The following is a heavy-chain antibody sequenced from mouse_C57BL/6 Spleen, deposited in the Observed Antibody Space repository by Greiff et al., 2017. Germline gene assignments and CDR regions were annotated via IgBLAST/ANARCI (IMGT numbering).Heavy chain of an antibody. D-gene: IGHD1-1*01. CDR2: IDPETGGT. CDR1: GYTFTDYE. J-gene: IGHJ2*01. V-gene: IGHV1-15*01. CDR3: TRGCTTVVGREYFDY. Sequence: QVQLQQSGAELVRPGASVTLSCKASGYTFTDYEMHWVKQTPVHGLEWIGAIDPETGGTAYNQKFKGKAILTADKSSSTAYMELRSLTSEDSAVYYCTRGCTTVVGREYFDYWGQGTTLTVSS.